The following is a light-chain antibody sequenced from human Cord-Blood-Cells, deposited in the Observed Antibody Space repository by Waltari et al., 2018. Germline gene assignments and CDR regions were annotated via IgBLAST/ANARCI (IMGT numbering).Light chain of an antibody. CDR2: DAS. CDR3: QQYNSYAFT. Sequence: DIQMTQSPSTLSASVGDRVTITCRASQSLSSWLAWYQQKPGKAPKLLIYDASSLESGVPSRFSGIGSGTEFTLTISSLQPDDFATYYCQQYNSYAFTFGPGTKVDIK. CDR1: QSLSSW. J-gene: IGKJ3*01. V-gene: IGKV1-5*01.